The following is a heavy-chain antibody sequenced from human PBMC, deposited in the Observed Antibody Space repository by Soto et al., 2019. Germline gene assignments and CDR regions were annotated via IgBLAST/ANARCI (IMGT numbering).Heavy chain of an antibody. CDR2: MHYTGYS. D-gene: IGHD3-16*01. J-gene: IGHJ4*02. CDR3: ARSGHSFAGAV. V-gene: IGHV4-59*01. Sequence: LSLTCTVSGASMNDYYGSWIRQPPGKGLEWIGYMHYTGYSNYNASLKSRVTISIDRSKNQISLNLRSLTAADTAVYYCARSGHSFAGAVWGQGTRVTVSS. CDR1: GASMNDYY.